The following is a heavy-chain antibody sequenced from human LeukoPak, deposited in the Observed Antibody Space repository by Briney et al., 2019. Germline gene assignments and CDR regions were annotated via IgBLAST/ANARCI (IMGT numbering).Heavy chain of an antibody. CDR3: ARGSSPNSAGGDYMDV. J-gene: IGHJ6*03. Sequence: ASVKVSCKASGYTFTGYYMHWVRQAPGQGLEWMGWINPNSGGTNYAQKFQGRVTMTRDTSISTAYMELSRLRSDDTAVYYCARGSSPNSAGGDYMDVWGKGTTVTVSS. V-gene: IGHV1-2*02. CDR2: INPNSGGT. CDR1: GYTFTGYY. D-gene: IGHD6-6*01.